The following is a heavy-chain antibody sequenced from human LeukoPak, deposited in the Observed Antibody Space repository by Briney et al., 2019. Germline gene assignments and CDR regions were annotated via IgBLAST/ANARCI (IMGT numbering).Heavy chain of an antibody. D-gene: IGHD1-26*01. J-gene: IGHJ4*02. CDR2: IYYSGST. Sequence: SETLSLTCTVSGGSISSYYWSWIRQPPGKGLEWIGYIYYSGSTNCNPSLKSRVTMSVDTSKNQFSLKLSSVTAADTAVYYCGCGPSGSYWVDYWGQGTLVTVSS. CDR1: GGSISSYY. CDR3: GCGPSGSYWVDY. V-gene: IGHV4-59*12.